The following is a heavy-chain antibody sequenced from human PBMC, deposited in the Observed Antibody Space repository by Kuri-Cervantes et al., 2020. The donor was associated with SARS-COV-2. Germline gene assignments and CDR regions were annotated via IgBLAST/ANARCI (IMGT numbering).Heavy chain of an antibody. CDR1: GGTFGSYA. Sequence: ASVKVSCKASGGTFGSYAISWVRQAPGQGLEWMGIINPSGGSTSYAQKFQGRVTMTRDTSTSTVYMELSSLRSEDTAVYYCAREEEEGCSGGSCNQNWFDPWGQGTLVTVSS. J-gene: IGHJ5*02. D-gene: IGHD2-15*01. CDR2: INPSGGST. V-gene: IGHV1-46*03. CDR3: AREEEEGCSGGSCNQNWFDP.